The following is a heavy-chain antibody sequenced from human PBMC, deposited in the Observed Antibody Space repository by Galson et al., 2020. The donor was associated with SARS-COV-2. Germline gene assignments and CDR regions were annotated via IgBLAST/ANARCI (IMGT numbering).Heavy chain of an antibody. V-gene: IGHV3-30*04. J-gene: IGHJ4*02. CDR2: ISSDASNS. D-gene: IGHD1-26*01. Sequence: PGGSLRPSCAASGFTFSNYVMHWVRHAPGKGPEWDAEISSDASNSFYADALKGRFTISRDNSKSTLYLQMNSLIAEATAVYYCARGGEWELPYYFDYWGQGTLVTVSS. CDR1: GFTFSNYV. CDR3: ARGGEWELPYYFDY.